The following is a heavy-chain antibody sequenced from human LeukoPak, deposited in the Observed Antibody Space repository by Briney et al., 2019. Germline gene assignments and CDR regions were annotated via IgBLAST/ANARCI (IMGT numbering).Heavy chain of an antibody. CDR1: GGSISSGDYY. V-gene: IGHV4-31*03. Sequence: PSQTLSLTCSVSGGSISSGDYYWSWIRQHPGKGLEWIGYIYYSGSTYYNPSLKSRVTISVDTSKNQFSLKLSSVTDADTAVYYCARELSGYGASDYWGQGTLVTVSS. D-gene: IGHD3-22*01. J-gene: IGHJ4*02. CDR2: IYYSGST. CDR3: ARELSGYGASDY.